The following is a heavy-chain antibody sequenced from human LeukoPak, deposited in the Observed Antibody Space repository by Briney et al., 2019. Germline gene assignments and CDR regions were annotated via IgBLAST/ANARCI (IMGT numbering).Heavy chain of an antibody. J-gene: IGHJ6*02. CDR3: AKGGDIVVIPDYFGMDV. Sequence: PGGALRLSCAASGFTFKDYALNWVPQAPGKGLELVSSVSGTGGTKHHADSLKGRFPIVRDNSKNTLYLQMNSLNAEDTAVYSCAKGGDIVVIPDYFGMDVWGQGTTVTVSS. CDR1: GFTFKDYA. V-gene: IGHV3-23*01. D-gene: IGHD2-2*01. CDR2: VSGTGGTK.